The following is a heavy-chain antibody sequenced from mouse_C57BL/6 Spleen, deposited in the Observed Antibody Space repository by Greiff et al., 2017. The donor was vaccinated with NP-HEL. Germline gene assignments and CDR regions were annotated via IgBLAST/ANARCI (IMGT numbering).Heavy chain of an antibody. J-gene: IGHJ1*03. V-gene: IGHV5-4*01. CDR1: GFTFSSYA. D-gene: IGHD1-2*01. Sequence: EVKLVESGGGLVKPGGSLKLSCAASGFTFSSYAMSWVRQTPEKRLEWVATISDGGSYTYYPDNVKGRFTISRDNAKNNLYLQMSHLKSEDTAMYYCARDRGTTATGYFDVWGTGTTVTVSS. CDR2: ISDGGSYT. CDR3: ARDRGTTATGYFDV.